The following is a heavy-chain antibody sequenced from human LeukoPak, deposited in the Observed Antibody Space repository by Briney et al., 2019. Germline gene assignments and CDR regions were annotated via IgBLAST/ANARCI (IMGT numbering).Heavy chain of an antibody. CDR2: IGGSGGST. Sequence: GGSLRLSCVASGFTFSNYPMSGVRQAPGKGLEGVSAIGGSGGSTYYADSVKGRFTISRDNSKNTLYLQMNSLRAEDTAVYYCAKGDTYYFGNYWGQGTLVTVSS. J-gene: IGHJ4*02. V-gene: IGHV3-23*01. CDR3: AKGDTYYFGNY. D-gene: IGHD1-26*01. CDR1: GFTFSNYP.